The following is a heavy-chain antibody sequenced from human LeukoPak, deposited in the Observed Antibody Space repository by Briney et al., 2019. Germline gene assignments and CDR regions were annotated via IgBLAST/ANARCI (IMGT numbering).Heavy chain of an antibody. CDR2: ITGSGGNT. J-gene: IGHJ4*02. V-gene: IGHV3-23*01. CDR3: ARVPVASWIQLDS. CDR1: GFTFSSFA. D-gene: IGHD6-13*01. Sequence: GGSLRLSCAASGFTFSSFALNWVRQTPGKGLEWVSTITGSGGNTYYADSVKGRFTLSRDNSKNTLSLQMNSLRAEDTALYYCARVPVASWIQLDSWGQGTLVTVSS.